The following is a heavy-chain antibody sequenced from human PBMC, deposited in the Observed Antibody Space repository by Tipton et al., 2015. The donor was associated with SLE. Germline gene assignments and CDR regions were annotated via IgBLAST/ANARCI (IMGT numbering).Heavy chain of an antibody. CDR1: GVSINSFY. J-gene: IGHJ4*02. Sequence: TLSLTCTVSGVSINSFYWSWIRQPPGKGPEWIGYIFYSGITDYNPSLKSRVPISVDTSKNQFSLKLTSVTAADTAVYYCARLFSGSYDNWGQGTLVTVSS. V-gene: IGHV4-59*12. CDR3: ARLFSGSYDN. D-gene: IGHD1-26*01. CDR2: IFYSGIT.